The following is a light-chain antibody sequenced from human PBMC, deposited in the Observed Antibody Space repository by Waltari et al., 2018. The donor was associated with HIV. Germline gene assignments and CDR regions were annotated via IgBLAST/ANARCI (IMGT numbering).Light chain of an antibody. CDR1: SSNIGAGYD. CDR3: QSYDSSLTMV. J-gene: IGLJ2*01. V-gene: IGLV1-40*01. CDR2: ATI. Sequence: QSLLTQPPSVSGAPGQRVTISCTRGSSNIGAGYDVQWYQRLPGTAPKLLIFATINRPSGVPDRFSGSSSGTSASLAITGLQAEDEADYYCQSYDSSLTMVFGGGTKVTVL.